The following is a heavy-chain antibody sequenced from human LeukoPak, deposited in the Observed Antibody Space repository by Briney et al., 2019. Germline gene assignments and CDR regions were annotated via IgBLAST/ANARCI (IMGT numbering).Heavy chain of an antibody. V-gene: IGHV4-4*07. J-gene: IGHJ4*02. CDR2: IYTSGST. D-gene: IGHD2-15*01. CDR1: GGSISPYS. Sequence: SETLSLTCSVSGGSISPYSWIWVRQPAGKGPEWIGRIYTSGSTRAKPSLKTRVIIPAAKPRNELSLKLTSVTAADTAVYYCARVASGDYSPSDYWGQGTLVTVSS. CDR3: ARVASGDYSPSDY.